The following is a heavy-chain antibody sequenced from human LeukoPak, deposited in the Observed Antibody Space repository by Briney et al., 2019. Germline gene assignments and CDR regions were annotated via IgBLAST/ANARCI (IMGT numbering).Heavy chain of an antibody. CDR2: IYYIGST. V-gene: IGHV4-59*01. Sequence: SETLSLTCTVSGGSISGYYWSWIRQPPREGLEWIGDIYYIGSTNYNPSLKSRVTISVDTSKNQFSLNLSSVTAADTAVYYCARDRRFNGMDVWGQGTTVTVSS. D-gene: IGHD3-3*01. CDR1: GGSISGYY. CDR3: ARDRRFNGMDV. J-gene: IGHJ6*02.